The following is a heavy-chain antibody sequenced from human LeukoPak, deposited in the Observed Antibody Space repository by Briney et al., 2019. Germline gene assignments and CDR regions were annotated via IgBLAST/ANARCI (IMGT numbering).Heavy chain of an antibody. D-gene: IGHD5-18*01. CDR3: AKGRGYSYNYYGMDV. Sequence: LRLSCAASGFTFDDYAMHWVRQAPGKGLEWVSGISWNSGSIGYADSVKGRFTIFRDNAKNSLYLQMNSLRAEDTALYYCAKGRGYSYNYYGMDVWGQGTTVTVSS. J-gene: IGHJ6*02. CDR2: ISWNSGSI. V-gene: IGHV3-9*01. CDR1: GFTFDDYA.